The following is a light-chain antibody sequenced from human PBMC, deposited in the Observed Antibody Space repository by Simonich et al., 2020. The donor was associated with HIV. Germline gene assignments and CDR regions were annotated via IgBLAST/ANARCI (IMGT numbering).Light chain of an antibody. CDR1: QRVLYSSDNKNY. J-gene: IGKJ2*01. V-gene: IGKV4-1*01. CDR2: CAS. CDR3: QQYYSSPYT. Sequence: DIVMTQSPDSLAVSLGERATINCKSSQRVLYSSDNKNYLAWYQLKPGQPPRLLIYCASTRQSGVPERFSGTGSGTDFTLTISSLQAEDVAVYYCQQYYSSPYTFGQGTKLEIK.